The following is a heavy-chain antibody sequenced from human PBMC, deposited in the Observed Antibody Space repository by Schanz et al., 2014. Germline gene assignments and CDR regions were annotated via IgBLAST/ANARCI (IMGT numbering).Heavy chain of an antibody. V-gene: IGHV3-48*01. CDR1: GFTFSDYS. D-gene: IGHD3-10*01. Sequence: EVKLLESGGGWVQPGGSLRLSCAASGFTFSDYSMNWVRQAPGKGPEWVSYIRSSSTPIYYADSVKGRFTISRDNAKNSLYLQMNSLRAEDTAVYRCVSSGSYSSYAFWGQGTLVTVSS. CDR2: IRSSSTPI. CDR3: VSSGSYSSYAF. J-gene: IGHJ4*02.